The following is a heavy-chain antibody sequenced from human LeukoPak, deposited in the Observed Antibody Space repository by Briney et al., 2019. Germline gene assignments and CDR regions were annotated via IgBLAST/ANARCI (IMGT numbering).Heavy chain of an antibody. CDR1: GFTFSSYA. J-gene: IGHJ4*02. CDR2: ISYDGSNK. D-gene: IGHD6-19*01. Sequence: PGRSLRLSCAASGFTFSSYAMHWVRQAPGKGLEWVAVISYDGSNKYYADSVKGRFTISRDNSKNTLYLQMNSLRAEDTAVYYCARDGAVAGLNYFDYWGQGTLVTASS. V-gene: IGHV3-30*04. CDR3: ARDGAVAGLNYFDY.